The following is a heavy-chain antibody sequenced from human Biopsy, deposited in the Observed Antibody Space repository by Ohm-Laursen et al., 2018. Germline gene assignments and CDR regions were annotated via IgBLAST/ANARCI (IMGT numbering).Heavy chain of an antibody. Sequence: GTLSLTCLVSGDSISSYYWSWIRQPPGKGLQWIGYVYYTGSTDYNPSLQSRVAISVDTSKNHFSLRLRSVTPADTAIYYCARDRGYYSDRTVPGYFDLWGRGTLVTVSS. J-gene: IGHJ2*01. V-gene: IGHV4-59*01. CDR2: VYYTGST. CDR1: GDSISSYY. D-gene: IGHD3-22*01. CDR3: ARDRGYYSDRTVPGYFDL.